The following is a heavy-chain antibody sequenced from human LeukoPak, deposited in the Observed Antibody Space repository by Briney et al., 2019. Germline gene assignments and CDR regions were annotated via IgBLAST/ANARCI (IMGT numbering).Heavy chain of an antibody. J-gene: IGHJ6*04. D-gene: IGHD3-10*02. CDR1: GFTFSSYA. V-gene: IGHV3-30*04. CDR3: AELGITMIGGV. CDR2: MSYDGSNK. Sequence: GGSLRLSCAASGFTFSSYAMHWVRQAPGKGLEWVTLMSYDGSNKYYADSVKGRFTISRDNAKNSLYLQMNSLRAEDTAVYYCAELGITMIGGVWGKGTTVTISS.